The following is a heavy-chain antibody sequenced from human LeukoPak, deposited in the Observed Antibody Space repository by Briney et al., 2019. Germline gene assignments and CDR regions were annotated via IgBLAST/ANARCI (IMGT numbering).Heavy chain of an antibody. CDR1: GFTFSSYA. J-gene: IGHJ6*02. D-gene: IGHD1-14*01. Sequence: GGSLRLSCAASGFTFSSYAMSWVRQAPGKGLEWVSAIRGSGGSTYYADSVKGRFTISRDNSKNTLYLQKNSLRAQDTAVYYCGKKRQPGYYYYYYGMDVWGQGTTVTVSS. V-gene: IGHV3-23*01. CDR3: GKKRQPGYYYYYYGMDV. CDR2: IRGSGGST.